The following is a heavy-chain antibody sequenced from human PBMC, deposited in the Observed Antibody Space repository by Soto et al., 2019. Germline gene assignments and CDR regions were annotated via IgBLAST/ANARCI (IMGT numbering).Heavy chain of an antibody. J-gene: IGHJ4*02. Sequence: QVQLQQWGAGLLKPSETLSLTCAVSGGSFTEYYWNWVRQYPGRGLEWIGDVSHTGSAKYNPSLKSRVAMSVDKSKNQVSLTINFVTAADTAVFYCAFYDFSGHTCSAYWGQGTLVTVSS. CDR2: VSHTGSA. D-gene: IGHD3-3*01. CDR3: AFYDFSGHTCSAY. CDR1: GGSFTEYY. V-gene: IGHV4-34*01.